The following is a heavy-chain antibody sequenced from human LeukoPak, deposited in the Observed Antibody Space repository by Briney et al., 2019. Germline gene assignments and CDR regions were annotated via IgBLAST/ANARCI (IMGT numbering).Heavy chain of an antibody. CDR2: ISGSGGTT. CDR3: AKEDTTDMTPLLDY. CDR1: GIIFSSHA. D-gene: IGHD1-1*01. V-gene: IGHV3-23*01. Sequence: GGSLRLSCAASGIIFSSHAISWVRQAPGKGLEWVSAISGSGGTTYYADSVKGRFTISRDNSKNTLSLRMNSLRAEDTAVYYCAKEDTTDMTPLLDYWGQGTLVTVSS. J-gene: IGHJ4*02.